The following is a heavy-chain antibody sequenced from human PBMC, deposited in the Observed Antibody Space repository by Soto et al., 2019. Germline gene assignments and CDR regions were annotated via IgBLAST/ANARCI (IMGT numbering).Heavy chain of an antibody. CDR1: GYSFTVYY. D-gene: IGHD2-21*02. J-gene: IGHJ4*02. Sequence: QAQLVQSGAEVTQPGASVEVSCEASGYSFTVYYIHWVRQAPAQGLEWMGWVNPNTGGTKYAQKFQGTVTMTRDTSITTAYLELSRLKSDDTAVYYCARQLAYCAGDCYTEPLAYWGQGTLVTVSS. V-gene: IGHV1-2*02. CDR3: ARQLAYCAGDCYTEPLAY. CDR2: VNPNTGGT.